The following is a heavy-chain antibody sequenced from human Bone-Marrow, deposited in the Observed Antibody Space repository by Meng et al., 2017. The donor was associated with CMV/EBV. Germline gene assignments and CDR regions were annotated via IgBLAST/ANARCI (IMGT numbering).Heavy chain of an antibody. J-gene: IGHJ6*02. V-gene: IGHV3-23*01. D-gene: IGHD3-3*01. CDR2: ISGSGGST. Sequence: GGSLRLSCAASGFTFSSYAMSWVRQAPGKGLEWVSAISGSGGSTYYADSVKGRFTISRDNSKNTLYLQMNSLRAEDTAVYYCAKLSRGHVLRFLEWLPAEYDYGMDVWGQGTTVTVSS. CDR3: AKLSRGHVLRFLEWLPAEYDYGMDV. CDR1: GFTFSSYA.